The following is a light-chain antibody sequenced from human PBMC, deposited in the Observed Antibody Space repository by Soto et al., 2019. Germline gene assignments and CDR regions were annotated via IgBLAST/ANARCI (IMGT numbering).Light chain of an antibody. Sequence: EIVMTQSPATLSVSPGERATLSCRASQSVSTNLAWYQQRPGQAPRLLIYAASTRATGIPARFSGSGSGTEFTLTIRSLQSEDFAVYYCQQYNIWPPELTFGGGTKVEIK. CDR3: QQYNIWPPELT. CDR2: AAS. CDR1: QSVSTN. J-gene: IGKJ4*01. V-gene: IGKV3-15*01.